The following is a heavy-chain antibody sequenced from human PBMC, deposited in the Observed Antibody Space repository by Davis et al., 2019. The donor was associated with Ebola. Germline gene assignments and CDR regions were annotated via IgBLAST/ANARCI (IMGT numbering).Heavy chain of an antibody. J-gene: IGHJ4*02. Sequence: GGSLRLSCAASGFTVSSNYMSWVRQAPGKGLEWVSVIYSGGSTYYADSVKGRFTISRDNSKNTLYLQMNSLRAEDTAVYYCARGSVVIAANDFFDYWGQGTLVTVSS. D-gene: IGHD2-15*01. V-gene: IGHV3-53*01. CDR2: IYSGGST. CDR3: ARGSVVIAANDFFDY. CDR1: GFTVSSNY.